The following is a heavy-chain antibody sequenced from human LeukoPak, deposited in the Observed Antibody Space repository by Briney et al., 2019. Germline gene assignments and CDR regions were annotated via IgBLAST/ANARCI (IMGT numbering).Heavy chain of an antibody. Sequence: GGSLRLSCAASGFTFSNYGMHWVRQAPGKGLEWVANIKQDGSEKYYVDSVKGRFTISRDNAKNSLYLQMNSLRAEDTAVYYCARDLSYYDFWSGYPHYFDYWGQGTLVTVSS. CDR1: GFTFSNYG. D-gene: IGHD3-3*01. CDR2: IKQDGSEK. CDR3: ARDLSYYDFWSGYPHYFDY. V-gene: IGHV3-7*01. J-gene: IGHJ4*02.